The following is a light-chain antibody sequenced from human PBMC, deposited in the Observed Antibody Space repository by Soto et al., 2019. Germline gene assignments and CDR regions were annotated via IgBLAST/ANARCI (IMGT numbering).Light chain of an antibody. J-gene: IGKJ5*01. Sequence: EIVLTQSPASLSLSPGERATLSCRASQSVPRNLAWYQQRPGQAPRLLIYDASSRATGIPDRFSGSGSGTDFILTISSLEPEDFAVYYCLQSSNWPPEITFGQGTRLESK. CDR2: DAS. CDR1: QSVPRN. V-gene: IGKV3-11*01. CDR3: LQSSNWPPEIT.